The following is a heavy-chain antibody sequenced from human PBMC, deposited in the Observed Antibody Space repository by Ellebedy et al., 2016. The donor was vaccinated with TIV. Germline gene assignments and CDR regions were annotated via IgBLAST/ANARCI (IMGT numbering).Heavy chain of an antibody. D-gene: IGHD3-10*01. CDR3: ARGYYDWGNSYHFDH. J-gene: IGHJ4*02. V-gene: IGHV4-39*07. Sequence: SETLSLTCTVSGGSTGTRTSYWGWIRQPPGKGLEWIGAIFHDGSANYNSSLKSRVTTSIDTSKNQFSLKLRSVTAADTAVYYCARGYYDWGNSYHFDHWGQGTLVTVSS. CDR2: IFHDGSA. CDR1: GGSTGTRTSY.